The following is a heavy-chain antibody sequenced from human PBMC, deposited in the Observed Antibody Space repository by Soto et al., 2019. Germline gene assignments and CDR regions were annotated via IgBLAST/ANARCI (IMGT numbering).Heavy chain of an antibody. CDR1: GGSISSGGTGSY. V-gene: IGHV4-30-4*08. CDR2: IYYTGNT. CDR3: ANSNSMMGVYWYFDL. D-gene: IGHD3-22*01. J-gene: IGHJ2*01. Sequence: SETLSLTCTVSGGSISSGGTGSYWTWIRQLPGKGLEWIGYIYYTGNTYYNPSLKSRPTISIDTSKNQFSLKLSSVTAADTAVYYCANSNSMMGVYWYFDLWGRGTLVTVSS.